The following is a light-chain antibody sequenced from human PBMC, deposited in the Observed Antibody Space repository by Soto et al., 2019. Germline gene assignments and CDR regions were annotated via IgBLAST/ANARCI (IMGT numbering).Light chain of an antibody. CDR3: QQSYSTPYS. J-gene: IGKJ2*03. Sequence: DIQMTQSPSSLSASVGDRVTITCRASHSISNYLNWYQQKPGKAPNHRIYTASSLQSGVPSRFSGSGSGTDSTLTISSLQPEDFATYYCQQSYSTPYSFGQGTKLDIK. CDR1: HSISNY. CDR2: TAS. V-gene: IGKV1-39*01.